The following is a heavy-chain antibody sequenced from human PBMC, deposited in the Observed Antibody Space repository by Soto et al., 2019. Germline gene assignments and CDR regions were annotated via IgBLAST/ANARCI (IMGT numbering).Heavy chain of an antibody. V-gene: IGHV3-30-3*01. CDR3: ARDGGRYCSGRSCYNSSYGMDV. J-gene: IGHJ6*02. Sequence: QVQLVESGGGVVQPGRSLRLSCAASGFTFSSYAMHWVRQAPGKGLEWVAVISYDGSNKYYADSVKGRFTISRDNSKNRLYLQMNSLRAADTAVYYCARDGGRYCSGRSCYNSSYGMDVWGQGTKVTVSS. CDR1: GFTFSSYA. D-gene: IGHD2-15*01. CDR2: ISYDGSNK.